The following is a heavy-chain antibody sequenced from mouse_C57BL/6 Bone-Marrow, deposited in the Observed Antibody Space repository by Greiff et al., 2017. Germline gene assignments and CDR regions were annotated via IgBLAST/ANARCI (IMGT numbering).Heavy chain of an antibody. Sequence: QVQLKQSGAELARPGASVKLSCKASGYTFTSYGISWVKQRTGQGLEWIGEIYPRSGNTYYNEKFKGKATLTADKSSSTAYMELRSLTSEDSAVYFCARRAGSIYFDVWGTGTTVTVSS. CDR3: ARRAGSIYFDV. D-gene: IGHD1-1*01. J-gene: IGHJ1*03. CDR1: GYTFTSYG. CDR2: IYPRSGNT. V-gene: IGHV1-81*01.